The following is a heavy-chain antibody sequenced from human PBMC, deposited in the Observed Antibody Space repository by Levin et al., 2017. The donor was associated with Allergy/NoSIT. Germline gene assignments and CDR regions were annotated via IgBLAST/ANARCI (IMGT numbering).Heavy chain of an antibody. Sequence: SETLSLTCTVSGGSISSGGYYWSWIRQHPGKGLEWIGYIYYSGSTYYNPSLKSRVTISVDTSKNQFSLKLSSVTAADTAVYYCARDAGDSSALGGFDYWGQGTLVTVSS. CDR3: ARDAGDSSALGGFDY. D-gene: IGHD3-22*01. V-gene: IGHV4-31*03. CDR2: IYYSGST. CDR1: GGSISSGGYY. J-gene: IGHJ4*02.